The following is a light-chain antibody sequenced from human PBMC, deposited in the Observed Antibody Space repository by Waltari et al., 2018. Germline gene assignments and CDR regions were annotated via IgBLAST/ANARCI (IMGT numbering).Light chain of an antibody. CDR1: QDISNY. CDR2: DAS. Sequence: DIQMTQSPSSLSASVGDRVTITCQASQDISNYLNWYQQKQGKAPKLLIYDASNLETGVPSRFSGSGSVTYFTFTISSLQPEDIATYYCQQYDNLPIFTFGPGTKVDIK. J-gene: IGKJ3*01. V-gene: IGKV1-33*01. CDR3: QQYDNLPIFT.